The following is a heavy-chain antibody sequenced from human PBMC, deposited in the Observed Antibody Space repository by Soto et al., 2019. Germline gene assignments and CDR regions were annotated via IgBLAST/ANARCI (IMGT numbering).Heavy chain of an antibody. Sequence: QVQLVESGGGLVQPGGSLRLSCVASGFTFSSYGMHWVRQAPGKGLECVPAIWYDGSNKYYADSVKGPFTISRDNSTITLYMEMHSLGAEDTAVYYCARSSPPHTCFDPWGQGTLVTVSS. CDR2: IWYDGSNK. J-gene: IGHJ5*02. CDR1: GFTFSSYG. V-gene: IGHV3-33*01. CDR3: ARSSPPHTCFDP.